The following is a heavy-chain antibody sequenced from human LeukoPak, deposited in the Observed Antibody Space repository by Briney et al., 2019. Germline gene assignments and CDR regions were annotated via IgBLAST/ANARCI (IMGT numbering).Heavy chain of an antibody. D-gene: IGHD3-22*01. V-gene: IGHV3-23*01. J-gene: IGHJ4*02. CDR2: ISVSGGST. CDR3: AKYRAMIVVALDY. Sequence: GGSLRLSCAASGFTFSSYAMSWVRQAPGKGLEWVSGISVSGGSTYYADSVKGRFTISRDNSKNTLYLQMNSLRAEDTAVYYCAKYRAMIVVALDYWGQRTLVTVSS. CDR1: GFTFSSYA.